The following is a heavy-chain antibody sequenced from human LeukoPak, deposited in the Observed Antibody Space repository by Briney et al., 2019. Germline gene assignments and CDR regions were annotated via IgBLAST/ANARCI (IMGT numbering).Heavy chain of an antibody. CDR1: GFTFSSIA. D-gene: IGHD1-26*01. CDR3: AKDLGRYRNNFFDY. V-gene: IGHV3-23*01. CDR2: ISGSGGGT. J-gene: IGHJ4*02. Sequence: GGSLRLSCAASGFTFSSIAMSWIRQAPDKGLEWVSTISGSGGGTYYADSVKGRFTISRDDSKNTLYLQMNSLRADDTAVYYCAKDLGRYRNNFFDYWGQVNLVTVSS.